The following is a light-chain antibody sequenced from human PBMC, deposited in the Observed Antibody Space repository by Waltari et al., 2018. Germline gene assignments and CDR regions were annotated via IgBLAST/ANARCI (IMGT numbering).Light chain of an antibody. CDR1: QSVSRY. V-gene: IGKV3-11*01. CDR3: QQRINWPLT. J-gene: IGKJ4*01. Sequence: EIVLTQSPATLSLSPGDRATLSCRASQSVSRYLAWYQQKPGQAPRLLIYDASNRATGIPARISGSGSGTDFTLTISSLEPEDFAVYYCQQRINWPLTFGGGTKVEIK. CDR2: DAS.